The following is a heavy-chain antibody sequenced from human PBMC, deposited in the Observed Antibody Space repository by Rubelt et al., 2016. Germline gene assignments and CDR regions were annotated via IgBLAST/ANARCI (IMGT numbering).Heavy chain of an antibody. V-gene: IGHV3-64D*06. CDR2: ISSNGGST. CDR1: FTFSSYA. CDR3: ASSSGWYFDY. J-gene: IGHJ4*02. D-gene: IGHD6-19*01. Sequence: FTFSSYAMHWVRQAPGKGLEYVSAISSNGGSTYYADSVKGRFTIPRDNSKNTLYLQMSSLRAEDTAVYYCASSSGWYFDYWGQGTLVTVSS.